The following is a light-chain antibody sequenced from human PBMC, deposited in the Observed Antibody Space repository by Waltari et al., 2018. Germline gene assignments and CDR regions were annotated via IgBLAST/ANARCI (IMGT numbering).Light chain of an antibody. Sequence: QSALTQPASVSGSPGQSITISCTGTSSDAGNYNLVSWYQHHPGKAPKLMIYEVNKWPSGVSNRFSGSQSGNTASLTISGLQAEDEADYYCCSYAGSSTLLFGGGTKLTVL. CDR2: EVN. J-gene: IGLJ2*01. CDR1: SSDAGNYNL. CDR3: CSYAGSSTLL. V-gene: IGLV2-23*01.